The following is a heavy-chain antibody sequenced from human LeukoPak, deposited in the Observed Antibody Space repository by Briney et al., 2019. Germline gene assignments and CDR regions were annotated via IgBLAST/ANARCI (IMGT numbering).Heavy chain of an antibody. CDR1: GHTLSKLS. D-gene: IGHD1-26*01. CDR2: FDPKSGET. CDR3: AMGLMGATSMAYYFDY. V-gene: IGHV1-24*01. J-gene: IGHJ4*02. Sequence: ASVTVSCKVSGHTLSKLSIHWMRQAPGKGLEWMGGFDPKSGETIYAQKFQGRVTMTEDISTDTAYMELNNLRSEDTAVYFCAMGLMGATSMAYYFDYWGQGTLVTVSS.